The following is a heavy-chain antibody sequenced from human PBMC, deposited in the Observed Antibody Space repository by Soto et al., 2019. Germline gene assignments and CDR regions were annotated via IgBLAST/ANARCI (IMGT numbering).Heavy chain of an antibody. D-gene: IGHD3-10*01. CDR3: AKEFNRLLWFGDFFYMDV. CDR2: ISWNSNRV. V-gene: IGHV3-9*01. J-gene: IGHJ6*03. CDR1: GYSFDDYA. Sequence: EAQLVESGGGVAQPGRSLRLSCEGSGYSFDDYAMHWVRQAPGKGLEWVSGISWNSNRVAYADAVKGRFSISRDNVLNALYLEMNSLRPEDTALYYSAKEFNRLLWFGDFFYMDVWGKGATVTVS.